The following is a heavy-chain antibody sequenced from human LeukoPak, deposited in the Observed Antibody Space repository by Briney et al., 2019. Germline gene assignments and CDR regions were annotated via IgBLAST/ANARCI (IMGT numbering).Heavy chain of an antibody. Sequence: SVKVSCKASGGTFGSYAISWVRQAPGQGLEWMGGIIPIFGTANYAQKFQGRVTITTDESTSTAYMELSSLRSEDTAVYYCAIKYCSGGSCYNYYYYVDVWGKGTTVTVSS. V-gene: IGHV1-69*05. D-gene: IGHD2-15*01. CDR2: IIPIFGTA. CDR3: AIKYCSGGSCYNYYYYVDV. CDR1: GGTFGSYA. J-gene: IGHJ6*03.